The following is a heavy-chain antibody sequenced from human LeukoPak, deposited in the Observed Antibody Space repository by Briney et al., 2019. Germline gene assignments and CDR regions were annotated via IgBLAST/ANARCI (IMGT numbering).Heavy chain of an antibody. D-gene: IGHD5-18*01. J-gene: IGHJ4*02. V-gene: IGHV3-11*04. CDR2: MSSSGSAI. CDR3: ARTGKHLWLDSIDY. CDR1: GFTFSDYY. Sequence: GGSLRLSCAASGFTFSDYYMSWIRQAPGKGLEWVSYMSSSGSAIYYADSVKGRFTISRDNAKNSLYLEMNSLRAEDTAVYYCARTGKHLWLDSIDYWGQGTLVTVYS.